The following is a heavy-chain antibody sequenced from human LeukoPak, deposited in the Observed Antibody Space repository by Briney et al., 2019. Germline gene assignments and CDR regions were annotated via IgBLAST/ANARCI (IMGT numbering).Heavy chain of an antibody. CDR1: GGSISSSNYY. D-gene: IGHD2-2*01. J-gene: IGHJ4*02. CDR2: MYYGGST. Sequence: SETLSLTCTVSGGSISSSNYYWGWIRQPPGKGLEWIGSMYYGGSTYYNPSLKSRVTISVDTSKNQFSLKLSSVTAADTAVYYCARDRGAVPADYWGQGTLVTVSS. V-gene: IGHV4-39*07. CDR3: ARDRGAVPADY.